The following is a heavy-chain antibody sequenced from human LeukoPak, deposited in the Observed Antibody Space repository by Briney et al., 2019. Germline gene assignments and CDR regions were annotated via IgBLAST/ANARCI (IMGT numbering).Heavy chain of an antibody. J-gene: IGHJ4*02. CDR3: ARPSLNTGSYFDY. CDR1: GFTFSRYW. CDR2: IKQDGSET. V-gene: IGHV3-7*01. D-gene: IGHD1-26*01. Sequence: GGSLRLSCAGSGFTFSRYWMNWVRQAPGKGLEWVANIKQDGSETYYVDSVNGRFTISRDNAKNSLYLQMKSLRAEDTAVYYCARPSLNTGSYFDYWGQGILVSVSS.